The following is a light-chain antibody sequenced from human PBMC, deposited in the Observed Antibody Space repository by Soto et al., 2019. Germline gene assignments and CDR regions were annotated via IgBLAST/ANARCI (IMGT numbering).Light chain of an antibody. V-gene: IGKV1-5*03. J-gene: IGKJ1*01. Sequence: DIQMTQSPSTLSASVGDRVTITCRASQSVNSWLAWYQQKPGKAPKLLIYKASSLEGGVPSRFSGSGSGTEFTLTISGPQPDDFATYYCKQYNTFWTFGQGTKVDMK. CDR1: QSVNSW. CDR3: KQYNTFWT. CDR2: KAS.